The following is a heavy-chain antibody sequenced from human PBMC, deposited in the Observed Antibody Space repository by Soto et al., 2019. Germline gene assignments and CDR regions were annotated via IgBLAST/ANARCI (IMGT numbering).Heavy chain of an antibody. D-gene: IGHD3-22*01. CDR2: ISHSGTS. Sequence: SETLCLTCTVSGDSISSADYYWTWIRQSPGRGLEWIAYISHSGTSYYSPSFRSRVTISVDNFRSQFSLQLNSLTATDTAVYYCARLASGYYFFDYWGKGTRLPVS. CDR3: ARLASGYYFFDY. V-gene: IGHV4-30-4*01. J-gene: IGHJ4*02. CDR1: GDSISSADYY.